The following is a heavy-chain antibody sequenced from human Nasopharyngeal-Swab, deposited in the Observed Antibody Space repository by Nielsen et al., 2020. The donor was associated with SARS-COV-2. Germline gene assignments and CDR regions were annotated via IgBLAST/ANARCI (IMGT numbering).Heavy chain of an antibody. CDR2: INHSGST. CDR3: ARGPPGSSGWSYYFDY. V-gene: IGHV4-34*01. D-gene: IGHD6-19*01. Sequence: SETLSLTCAVYGGSFSGSYWGWIRQPPGKGPEWIAEINHSGSTNYNPSLSRRVRMSIETSKNRFSLSLSSVTAEDTAVYYCARGPPGSSGWSYYFDYWGQGILVTVSS. J-gene: IGHJ4*02. CDR1: GGSFSGSY.